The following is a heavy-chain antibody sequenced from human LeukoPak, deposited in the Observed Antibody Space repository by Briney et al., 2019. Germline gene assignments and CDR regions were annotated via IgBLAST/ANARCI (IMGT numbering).Heavy chain of an antibody. D-gene: IGHD6-13*01. CDR2: FNPKSGHT. CDR3: ARTAAAGREYYYYMDV. Sequence: ASLKVSCKTFGYIFTGYYMHWVRQAPGQGPGWVGWFNPKSGHTQHAQQLQGSVTMTTDTSISTAYMELSRLRSDDTAVYYCARTAAAGREYYYYMDVWGQGTTVTVSS. J-gene: IGHJ6*03. CDR1: GYIFTGYY. V-gene: IGHV1-2*02.